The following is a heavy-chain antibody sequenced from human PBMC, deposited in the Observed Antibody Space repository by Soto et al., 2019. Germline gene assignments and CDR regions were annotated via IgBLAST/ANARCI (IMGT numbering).Heavy chain of an antibody. CDR1: GYIFSSYY. CDR3: AREPYSSGWSCDY. CDR2: TNPSGGST. D-gene: IGHD6-19*01. J-gene: IGHJ4*02. Sequence: GASVKVSCKASGYIFSSYYMYWVRQAPGQGLEWMGGTNPSGGSTTYAQKFQGRLTTTRDTSTSTVYMELSSLTSADTAVYYCAREPYSSGWSCDYCGQGPLVTVYS. V-gene: IGHV1-46*01.